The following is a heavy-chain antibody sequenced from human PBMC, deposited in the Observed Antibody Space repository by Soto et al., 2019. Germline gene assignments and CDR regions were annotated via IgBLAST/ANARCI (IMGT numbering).Heavy chain of an antibody. Sequence: QVQLQESGPGLVKPSGTLSLTCAVSGGSISSSNWWSWIRQPPGKGLEWIGEIYHSGSTNYNPSLKSRVTISVDKSKNQFSLKLSSVTAADTAVYYCARGRLLWFGEDEQVLDVWGQGTTVTVSS. V-gene: IGHV4-4*02. CDR1: GGSISSSNW. CDR3: ARGRLLWFGEDEQVLDV. CDR2: IYHSGST. D-gene: IGHD3-10*01. J-gene: IGHJ6*02.